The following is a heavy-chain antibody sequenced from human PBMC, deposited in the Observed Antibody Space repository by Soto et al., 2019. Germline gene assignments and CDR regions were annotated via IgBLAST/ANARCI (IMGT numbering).Heavy chain of an antibody. CDR1: GGSISSGGYF. CDR2: IYYSGNI. V-gene: IGHV4-31*03. D-gene: IGHD1-1*01. Sequence: PSETLSLTCTVSGGSISSGGYFWSWVRQPPGKGLEWIGYIYYSGNIYYNPSLRSRVTISVDTSKNQFSLKMSSVTAADTAVYSCAIGWVQSHYFDPWGQGTLVTVSS. CDR3: AIGWVQSHYFDP. J-gene: IGHJ4*02.